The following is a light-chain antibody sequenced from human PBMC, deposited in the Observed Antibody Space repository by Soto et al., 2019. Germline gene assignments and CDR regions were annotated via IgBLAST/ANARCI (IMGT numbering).Light chain of an antibody. CDR1: HNDIGTYDY. V-gene: IGLV2-14*03. Sequence: QSALTQPPSVSGSPGQSITISCTGNHNDIGTYDYVSWYQQHPGRAPRLLIHGVTTRPSGISDRFSASKSGLTASLTISGLQAEDEADYYCTSFTSASTYVFGSGTKLTVL. J-gene: IGLJ1*01. CDR3: TSFTSASTYV. CDR2: GVT.